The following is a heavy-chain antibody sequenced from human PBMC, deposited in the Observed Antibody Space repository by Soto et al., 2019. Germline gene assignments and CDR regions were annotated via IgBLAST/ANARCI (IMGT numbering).Heavy chain of an antibody. J-gene: IGHJ4*02. CDR1: GFTFSSYS. CDR3: MVADSYYFDY. CDR2: ISGSGGST. Sequence: GGSLRLSCAASGFTFSSYSMNWVRQAPGKGLEWVSAISGSGGSTYYADSVKGRFTISRDNSKNTLYLQMNSLRAEDTAVYYCMVADSYYFDYWGQGTLVTVSS. D-gene: IGHD2-15*01. V-gene: IGHV3-23*01.